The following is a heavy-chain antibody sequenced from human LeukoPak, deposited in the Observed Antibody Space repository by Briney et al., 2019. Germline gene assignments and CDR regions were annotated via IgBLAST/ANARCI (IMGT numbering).Heavy chain of an antibody. Sequence: GGSLRLSCAASGFTFSSYSMNWVRQAPGKGLEWVSHITASGTAMFYADSVKGRFTISRDNAKNSLFLQMNSLRDEDTAVYYCARDVPPSAGSYYTFDYWGQGTLVTVSS. D-gene: IGHD1-26*01. CDR3: ARDVPPSAGSYYTFDY. CDR1: GFTFSSYS. V-gene: IGHV3-48*02. CDR2: ITASGTAM. J-gene: IGHJ4*02.